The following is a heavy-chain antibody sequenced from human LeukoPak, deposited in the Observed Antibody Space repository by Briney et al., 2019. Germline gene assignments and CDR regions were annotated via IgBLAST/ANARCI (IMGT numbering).Heavy chain of an antibody. CDR3: ARHYYDSSAFSNWFDP. CDR2: NNPNSGDT. Sequence: ASVKVSCKASGYIFIGYYIHWVRQAPGQGLEWMGWNNPNSGDTSYAQKFQGRVTMTRDTSISTAYMEVSGLRSDDTAVYYCARHYYDSSAFSNWFDPWSQGTLVTVSS. CDR1: GYIFIGYY. V-gene: IGHV1-2*02. D-gene: IGHD3-22*01. J-gene: IGHJ5*02.